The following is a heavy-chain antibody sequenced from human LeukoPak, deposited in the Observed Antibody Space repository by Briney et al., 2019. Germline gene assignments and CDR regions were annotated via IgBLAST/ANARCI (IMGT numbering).Heavy chain of an antibody. CDR1: GSTFSSYA. D-gene: IGHD5-12*01. V-gene: IGHV3-30*14. CDR3: AREPSGYHNA. J-gene: IGHJ4*02. CDR2: ISYDGSNK. Sequence: GGSLRLSCAASGSTFSSYAMHWVRQAPGKGLEWVAVISYDGSNKYYADSVKGRFTISRDNSKNTLYLQMNSLRAEDTAVYYCAREPSGYHNAGGQGTLVTVSS.